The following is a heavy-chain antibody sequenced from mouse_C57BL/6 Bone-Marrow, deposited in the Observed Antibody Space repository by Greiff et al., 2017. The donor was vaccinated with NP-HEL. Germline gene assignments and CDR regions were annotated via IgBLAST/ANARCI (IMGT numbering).Heavy chain of an antibody. V-gene: IGHV3-6*01. CDR1: GYSITSGYY. CDR3: AREGGGCDY. Sequence: ESGPGLVKPSQSLSLTCSVTGYSITSGYYWNWIRQFPGNKLEWMGYISYDGSNNYNPSLKNRISITRDTSKNQFFLKLNSVTTEDTATYYCAREGGGCDYWGQGTSVTVSS. J-gene: IGHJ4*01. CDR2: ISYDGSN.